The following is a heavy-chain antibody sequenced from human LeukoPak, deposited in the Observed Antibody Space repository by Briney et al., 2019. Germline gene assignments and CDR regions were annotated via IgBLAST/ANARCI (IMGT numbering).Heavy chain of an antibody. J-gene: IGHJ6*02. V-gene: IGHV1-18*01. Sequence: ASVKVSCKASGYTFTSYGISWVRQAPGQGLEWMGWSSAYNGNTNYAQKLQGRGTMTTDTSTSTAYMELRSLRSDDTAVYYCARDSEDIVVVIAATYSYYYYGMDVWGQGTTVTVSS. CDR1: GYTFTSYG. CDR3: ARDSEDIVVVIAATYSYYYYGMDV. CDR2: SSAYNGNT. D-gene: IGHD2-15*01.